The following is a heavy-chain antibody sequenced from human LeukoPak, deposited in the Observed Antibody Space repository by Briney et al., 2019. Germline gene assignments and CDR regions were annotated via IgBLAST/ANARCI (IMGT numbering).Heavy chain of an antibody. D-gene: IGHD3-22*01. CDR2: FDPEDGET. Sequence: ASVKVSCKVSGYTLTELSMHWVRQAPGKGLEWMGGFDPEDGETIYAQKFQGRVTMTEDTSTDTAYMELSSLRSDDTAVYYCARGYTYYYDSSGYYGRSSSAGSVLYLGYWGQGTLVTVSS. CDR1: GYTLTELS. J-gene: IGHJ4*02. CDR3: ARGYTYYYDSSGYYGRSSSAGSVLYLGY. V-gene: IGHV1-24*01.